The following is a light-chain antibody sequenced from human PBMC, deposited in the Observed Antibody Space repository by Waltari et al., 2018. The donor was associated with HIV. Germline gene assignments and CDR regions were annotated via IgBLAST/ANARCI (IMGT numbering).Light chain of an antibody. CDR1: QSISDF. V-gene: IGKV1-39*01. CDR3: QQSDSIPYT. Sequence: DIQMTQSPSPLSASVGDRVTITCRASQSISDFLYWYQQKPGKAPQLLISSASTLQSGVPSRFSGSGSGTDFTLTINSLQPEDFATYYCQQSDSIPYTFGQGTKLDIK. CDR2: SAS. J-gene: IGKJ2*01.